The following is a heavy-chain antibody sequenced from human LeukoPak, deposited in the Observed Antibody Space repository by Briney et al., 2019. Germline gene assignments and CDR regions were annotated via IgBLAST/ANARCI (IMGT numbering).Heavy chain of an antibody. D-gene: IGHD5-24*01. Sequence: GGSLRLSCSASGFTFDDYGMSWVRQAPGKGLEWVSGINWNGGSTVYADSVKGRFTISRDNAKNSLYLQMNSLRAEDTALYYCARDPHVEMATIGDYWGQGALVTVSS. CDR2: INWNGGST. J-gene: IGHJ4*02. V-gene: IGHV3-20*04. CDR1: GFTFDDYG. CDR3: ARDPHVEMATIGDY.